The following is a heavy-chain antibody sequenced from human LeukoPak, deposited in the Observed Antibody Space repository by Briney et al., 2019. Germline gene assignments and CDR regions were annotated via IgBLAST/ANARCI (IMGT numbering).Heavy chain of an antibody. CDR2: IIPIFGTA. D-gene: IGHD3-22*01. Sequence: SVKVSCKASGGTFSSYAISWVRQAPGQGLECMGGIIPIFGTANYAQKFQGRVTITTDESTSTAYMELSSLRSEDTAVYYCARDRTNYYDSSGYYYGLAYWGQGTLVTVS. CDR1: GGTFSSYA. J-gene: IGHJ4*02. V-gene: IGHV1-69*05. CDR3: ARDRTNYYDSSGYYYGLAY.